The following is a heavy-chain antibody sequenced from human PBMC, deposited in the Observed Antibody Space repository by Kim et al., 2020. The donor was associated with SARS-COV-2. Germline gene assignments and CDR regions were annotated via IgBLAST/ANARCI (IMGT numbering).Heavy chain of an antibody. V-gene: IGHV4-59*01. Sequence: NPSLKSRMTISVDTSKTQFSLKLSSVTAADTAVYYCARVYCSGGSCYYDYWGQGTLVTVSS. CDR3: ARVYCSGGSCYYDY. J-gene: IGHJ4*02. D-gene: IGHD2-15*01.